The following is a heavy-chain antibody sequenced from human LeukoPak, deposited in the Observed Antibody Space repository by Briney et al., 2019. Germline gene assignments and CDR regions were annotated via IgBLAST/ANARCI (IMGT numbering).Heavy chain of an antibody. D-gene: IGHD5-18*01. J-gene: IGHJ4*02. CDR1: GFTFSSYA. CDR3: AKDSYSYGPDGGDY. V-gene: IGHV3-23*01. Sequence: GESLRLSCAASGFTFSSYAMSWVRQAPGKGLEWVSTISGSGDSTYYADSVKGRFTISRDNSKNTLYLQMNSLRAEDTAVYYCAKDSYSYGPDGGDYWGQGTLVTVSS. CDR2: ISGSGDST.